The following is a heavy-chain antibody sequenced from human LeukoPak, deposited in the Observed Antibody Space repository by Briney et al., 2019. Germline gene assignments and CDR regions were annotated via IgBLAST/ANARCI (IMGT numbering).Heavy chain of an antibody. V-gene: IGHV4-39*01. Sequence: SETLSLTCTVSGGSISSRRYYWGWIRHPPRKWLEWIGSVYYSGSTYYNPSLQSRVTISVDTSKNQFSLQLTSVTAADTAVFYCARQTWGGNYHPYYFDYWGQGTLVPVSS. J-gene: IGHJ4*02. D-gene: IGHD4-23*01. CDR2: VYYSGST. CDR1: GGSISSRRYY. CDR3: ARQTWGGNYHPYYFDY.